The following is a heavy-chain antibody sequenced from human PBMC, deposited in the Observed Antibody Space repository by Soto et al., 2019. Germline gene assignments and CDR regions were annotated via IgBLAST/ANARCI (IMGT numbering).Heavy chain of an antibody. CDR3: GTTFKY. D-gene: IGHD1-26*01. V-gene: IGHV3-74*03. Sequence: VGALILSCSASGFTFSNYWMHWVRQVPGEWLVWVSSVNNYGSRTLYADSVSGGIAMSRDNARNFLYFQGNSLRAEDTAVYYWGTTFKYWGQGARVPVSS. CDR1: GFTFSNYW. J-gene: IGHJ4*02. CDR2: VNNYGSRT.